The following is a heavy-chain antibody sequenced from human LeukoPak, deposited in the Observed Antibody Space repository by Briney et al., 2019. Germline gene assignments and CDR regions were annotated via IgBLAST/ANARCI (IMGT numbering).Heavy chain of an antibody. CDR3: AKVVHGTVAFDI. CDR1: GYTFTSYG. J-gene: IGHJ3*02. V-gene: IGHV1-18*01. CDR2: ISAYNGNT. Sequence: GASVKVSCKASGYTFTSYGISWVRQAPGQGLEWMGWISAYNGNTNYAQKFQGRVTMTRDTSISTAYMDLSRLRSDDTAVYYCAKVVHGTVAFDIWGQGTLVTVSS. D-gene: IGHD2-2*01.